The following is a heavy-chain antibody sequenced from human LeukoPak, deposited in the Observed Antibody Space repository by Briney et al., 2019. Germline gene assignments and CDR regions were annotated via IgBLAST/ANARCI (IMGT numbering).Heavy chain of an antibody. CDR2: ISHDGSNK. Sequence: GRSLRLSCAASGFTFSSYAMHWVRQAPGKGLEWVAVISHDGSNKYYADSVKGRFTISRDNSKNTLYLQMNSLRAEDTAVYYCARDGTAAGDYYFDYWGQGTLVTVSS. CDR1: GFTFSSYA. J-gene: IGHJ4*02. V-gene: IGHV3-30-3*01. CDR3: ARDGTAAGDYYFDY. D-gene: IGHD6-13*01.